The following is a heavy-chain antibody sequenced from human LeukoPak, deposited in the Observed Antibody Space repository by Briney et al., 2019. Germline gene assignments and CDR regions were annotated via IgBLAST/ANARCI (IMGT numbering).Heavy chain of an antibody. Sequence: ASVKVSCKASGHSFTSCDINWVRQAPGQGLEWMGWMNPNSGNTGYAQKFQGRVTMTRNTSISTAYMELSSLRSEDTAVYYCARSPKYYYDSSVYYGMDVWGQGTTVTVSS. D-gene: IGHD3-22*01. CDR1: GHSFTSCD. V-gene: IGHV1-8*01. CDR3: ARSPKYYYDSSVYYGMDV. J-gene: IGHJ6*02. CDR2: MNPNSGNT.